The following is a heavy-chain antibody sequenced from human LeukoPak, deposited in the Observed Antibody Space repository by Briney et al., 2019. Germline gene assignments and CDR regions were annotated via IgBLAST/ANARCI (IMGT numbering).Heavy chain of an antibody. D-gene: IGHD3-9*01. V-gene: IGHV4-59*12. CDR2: IYHSGST. Sequence: SETLSLTCSVSGGSMSSYYWSWIRQSPGKGLEWIGYIYHSGSTDYNSSLKSRVTISVDTSKNQFSLKLSSVTAADTAVYYCARLYFDWFIDYWGQGTLVTVSS. CDR1: GGSMSSYY. CDR3: ARLYFDWFIDY. J-gene: IGHJ4*02.